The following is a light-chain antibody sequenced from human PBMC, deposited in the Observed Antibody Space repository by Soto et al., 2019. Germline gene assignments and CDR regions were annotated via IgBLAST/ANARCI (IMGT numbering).Light chain of an antibody. Sequence: EIVLTQSPGTLSLSPGEEATLSCRASQSVDSNYLAWYQQKAGQTPRLIIYGATGRADGIPHRFSGSGSGTDFTLKISRVEAEDVGVYYCMQTLQSRTFGGGTKVDIK. J-gene: IGKJ4*01. CDR1: QSVDSNY. CDR2: GAT. V-gene: IGKV3-20*01. CDR3: MQTLQSRT.